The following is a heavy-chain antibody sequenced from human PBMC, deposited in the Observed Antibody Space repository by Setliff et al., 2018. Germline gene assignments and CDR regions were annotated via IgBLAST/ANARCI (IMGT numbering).Heavy chain of an antibody. V-gene: IGHV1-69*13. CDR2: LIPILRKT. D-gene: IGHD3-16*01. CDR3: ARELRSPFWHIDF. CDR1: GYTFSDCI. J-gene: IGHJ4*02. Sequence: SVKVSCKASGYTFSDCIINWVRQAPGQGLEWMGRLIPILRKTNYAENFQGRVSITADGSTNTVHMEVTSLRTEDTAVYYCARELRSPFWHIDFWGQGTLVTVSS.